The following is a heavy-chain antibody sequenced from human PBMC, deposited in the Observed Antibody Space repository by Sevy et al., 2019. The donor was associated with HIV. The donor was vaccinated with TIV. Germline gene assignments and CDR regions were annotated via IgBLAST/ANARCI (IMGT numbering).Heavy chain of an antibody. Sequence: ASVKVSCKVSRYTLTEFSMHWVRQAPGKGLEWMGTFDPEDGQTIYAQKFQGRVTMNEDTTTDKAYMELSSLRSDDTAMYYCATTKDYYESSGYPLDYWGQGTLVTVSS. CDR3: ATTKDYYESSGYPLDY. V-gene: IGHV1-24*01. D-gene: IGHD3-22*01. CDR1: RYTLTEFS. CDR2: FDPEDGQT. J-gene: IGHJ4*02.